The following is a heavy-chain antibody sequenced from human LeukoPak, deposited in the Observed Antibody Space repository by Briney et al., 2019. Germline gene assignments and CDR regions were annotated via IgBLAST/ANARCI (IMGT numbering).Heavy chain of an antibody. Sequence: SVKVSCKAPGGTFNSYAISWVRQAPGQGLEWMGGIIPIFGIANYAQKFQGRVTITADKSTSAAYMELSSLRSGDTAVYYCAREESGYSSSWGDYWGQGTLVTVSS. V-gene: IGHV1-69*10. D-gene: IGHD6-13*01. CDR1: GGTFNSYA. CDR2: IIPIFGIA. J-gene: IGHJ4*02. CDR3: AREESGYSSSWGDY.